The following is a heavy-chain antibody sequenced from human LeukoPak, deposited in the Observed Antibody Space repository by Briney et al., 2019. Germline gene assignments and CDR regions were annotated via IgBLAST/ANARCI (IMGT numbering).Heavy chain of an antibody. CDR3: SRDATGHH. V-gene: IGHV3-72*01. CDR2: SRNRAKSYTT. Sequence: PGGSLRLFCAVSGFTFSDHYMDWVRQAPGKGLEWVGRSRNRAKSYTTDYAASVKGRFTISRDDSKSTLYLQMNSLETEDTAVYYCSRDATGHHWVQGTLVSVSS. CDR1: GFTFSDHY. J-gene: IGHJ5*02.